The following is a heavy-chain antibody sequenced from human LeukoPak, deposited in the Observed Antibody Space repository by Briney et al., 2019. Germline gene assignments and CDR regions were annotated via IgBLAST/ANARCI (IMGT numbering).Heavy chain of an antibody. D-gene: IGHD3-10*01. V-gene: IGHV3-30*18. J-gene: IGHJ4*02. Sequence: PGRSLGLSCAASGFTFSSYGMHWVRQAPGKGLEWVAVISYDGSNKYYADSVKGRFTISRDNSKNTLYLQMNSLRAEDTAVYYCAKVFGELLKDYWGQGTLVTVSS. CDR3: AKVFGELLKDY. CDR2: ISYDGSNK. CDR1: GFTFSSYG.